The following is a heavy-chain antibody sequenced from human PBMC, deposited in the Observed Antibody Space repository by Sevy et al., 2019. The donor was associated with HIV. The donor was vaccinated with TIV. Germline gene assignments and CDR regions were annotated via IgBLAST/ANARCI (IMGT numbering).Heavy chain of an antibody. CDR1: GFNFNDYA. CDR2: INWFGTII. Sequence: GGSLRLSCIASGFNFNDYAMHWVRQVPGKGLEWVSGINWFGTIIGYGDSVKGRFTMSRDNARKSVYLEMNRLSPEDTALYYCAKDLAQGGTLNFYYYGMDFWGQGTTVTVSS. D-gene: IGHD3-16*01. CDR3: AKDLAQGGTLNFYYYGMDF. J-gene: IGHJ6*02. V-gene: IGHV3-9*01.